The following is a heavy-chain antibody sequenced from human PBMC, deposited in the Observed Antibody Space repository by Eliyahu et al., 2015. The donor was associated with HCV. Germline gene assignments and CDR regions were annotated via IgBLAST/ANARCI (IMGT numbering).Heavy chain of an antibody. J-gene: IGHJ4*02. CDR2: ISDDGSNK. CDR3: AKVGDSGSYYEY. V-gene: IGHV3-30*18. D-gene: IGHD1-26*01. Sequence: SSYGMHWVRQAPGKGLEWVAVISDDGSNKYYVDSVKGRFTISRDNSKNTLYLQMNSLRTEDTAVYYCAKVGDSGSYYEYWGQGTLVTVSS. CDR1: SSYG.